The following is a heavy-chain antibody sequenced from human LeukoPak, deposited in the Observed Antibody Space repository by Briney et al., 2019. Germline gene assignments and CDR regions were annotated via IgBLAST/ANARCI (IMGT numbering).Heavy chain of an antibody. Sequence: GGSLRLSCAASGFTFSHAWMSWVRQAPGKGLEWVGRINSKTDGGTTEYAAPVKGRFTISRDDSKNTLYLQMNSLKTEDTAVYYCTLGGDYSNSPFDYWGQGTLVTVSS. D-gene: IGHD4-11*01. CDR3: TLGGDYSNSPFDY. CDR2: INSKTDGGTT. CDR1: GFTFSHAW. V-gene: IGHV3-15*01. J-gene: IGHJ4*02.